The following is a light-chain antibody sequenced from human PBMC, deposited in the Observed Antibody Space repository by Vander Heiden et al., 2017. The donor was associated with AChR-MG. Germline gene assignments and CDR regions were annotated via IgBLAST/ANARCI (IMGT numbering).Light chain of an antibody. J-gene: IGLJ2*01. CDR1: CSNIGASYD. CDR2: GNS. CDR3: QSYDSSRGDVV. Sequence: QPVLTQPPPVSGAPGQRATISCPGRCSNIGASYDVHWYQQLPRTAPKLLIYGNSGRPSGVPDRFSGSKSGTTASLAITGLQAEDEADYYCQSYDSSRGDVVFGGGTKLTVL. V-gene: IGLV1-40*01.